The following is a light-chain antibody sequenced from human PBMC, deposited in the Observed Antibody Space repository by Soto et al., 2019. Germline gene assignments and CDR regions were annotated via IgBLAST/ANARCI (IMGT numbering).Light chain of an antibody. CDR3: QQAKTTPGT. Sequence: DIQMTQSPSSLSASVGDRVTITCRASQSISAYLNWYQQKPGKAPKLLIYATSSLESGVPSRFSGSGSGTDLSLTISTLQPEDFATYYCQQAKTTPGTFGQGTKV. CDR2: ATS. J-gene: IGKJ1*01. V-gene: IGKV1-39*01. CDR1: QSISAY.